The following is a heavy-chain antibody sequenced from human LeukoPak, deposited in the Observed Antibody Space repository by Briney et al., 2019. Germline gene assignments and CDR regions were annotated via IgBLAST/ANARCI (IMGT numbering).Heavy chain of an antibody. J-gene: IGHJ4*02. V-gene: IGHV4-39*01. D-gene: IGHD6-13*01. CDR3: ARQNSSPFDY. CDR1: GGSISSSSYY. CDR2: IYYSGST. Sequence: PSETLSLTCTVSGGSISSSSYYWGWIRQPPGKGLEWIGSIYYSGSTYYNPSLKSRVTISVDTSKNQFSLKLSSVTAADTAVYYCARQNSSPFDYWGQGTLVTVSS.